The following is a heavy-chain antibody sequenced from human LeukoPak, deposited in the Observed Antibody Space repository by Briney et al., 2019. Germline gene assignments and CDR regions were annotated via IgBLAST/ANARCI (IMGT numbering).Heavy chain of an antibody. V-gene: IGHV4-30-4*07. CDR3: ARIAMGGSFDF. Sequence: SETLSLTCAVSGGSISSGGYSWSWIRQPPGKGREWIGYIYYSGSTYYNPSLKSRVTISVDTSKNQFSLKLSSVTAADTAVYYWARIAMGGSFDFWGQGKMAPV. J-gene: IGHJ3*01. D-gene: IGHD2-21*01. CDR1: GGSISSGGYS. CDR2: IYYSGST.